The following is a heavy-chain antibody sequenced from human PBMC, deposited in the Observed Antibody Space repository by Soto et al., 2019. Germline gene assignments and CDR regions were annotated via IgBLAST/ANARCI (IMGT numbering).Heavy chain of an antibody. D-gene: IGHD4-17*01. J-gene: IGHJ6*02. CDR2: INPSGGST. CDR1: GYTFTSYY. Sequence: ASVKVSCKASGYTFTSYYMHWVRQAPGQGLEWMGIINPSGGSTSYAQKFQGRVTMTRDTSTSTVYMELSSLRSEDTAVYYCARDWSTPVTTSYGMDVWGQGTTVTVSS. CDR3: ARDWSTPVTTSYGMDV. V-gene: IGHV1-46*01.